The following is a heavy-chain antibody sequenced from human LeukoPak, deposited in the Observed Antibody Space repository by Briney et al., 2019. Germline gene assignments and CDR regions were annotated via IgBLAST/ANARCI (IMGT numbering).Heavy chain of an antibody. J-gene: IGHJ4*02. Sequence: SETLSLTCAVSGYSISSAYYWGWIRPPPGKGQEWIGSILHSGSTYYNPPLKSRVTISVDTSKNHFSLRLTSVAAAETAVYYCARDRGVRGEMDFWGQGTLVTVSS. CDR3: ARDRGVRGEMDF. D-gene: IGHD3-10*01. V-gene: IGHV4-38-2*02. CDR1: GYSISSAYY. CDR2: ILHSGST.